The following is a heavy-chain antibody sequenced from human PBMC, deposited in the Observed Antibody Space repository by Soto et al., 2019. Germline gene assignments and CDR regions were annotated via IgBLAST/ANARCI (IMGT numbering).Heavy chain of an antibody. Sequence: ASDTLSLTCTVSGGSISNYYWSWIRQPPGKGLEWIGYIYYSGSTNYNPSLKSRVTMSADTSKNQLSLKLTSVTAADTVVYYCARESAGSGKNNWFDPWGQGTLVTVSS. CDR3: ARESAGSGKNNWFDP. D-gene: IGHD3-10*01. J-gene: IGHJ5*02. CDR2: IYYSGST. V-gene: IGHV4-59*01. CDR1: GGSISNYY.